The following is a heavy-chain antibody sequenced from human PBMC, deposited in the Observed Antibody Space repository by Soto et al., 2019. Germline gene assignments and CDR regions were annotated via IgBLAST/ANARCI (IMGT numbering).Heavy chain of an antibody. CDR1: GYTFTNYY. D-gene: IGHD3-10*01. CDR2: INPNSGAT. Sequence: ASVKVCCKASGYTFTNYYIHWVRQAPGQGLEWMGWINPNSGATNYAQKFQGWVTMTRDTSISTAYLELSRLRSDDTAVYYCARDFGSYWFDYWGQGTLVTVSS. CDR3: ARDFGSYWFDY. J-gene: IGHJ4*02. V-gene: IGHV1-2*04.